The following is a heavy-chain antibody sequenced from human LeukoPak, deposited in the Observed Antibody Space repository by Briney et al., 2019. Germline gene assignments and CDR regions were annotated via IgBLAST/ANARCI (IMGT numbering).Heavy chain of an antibody. J-gene: IGHJ6*02. Sequence: PSETLSLTCTVSGGSIRSYYWSWIRQPPGKGLEWIGYIYYSGSTNYNPSLKSRVTISVDTSKNQFSLKLSSVTAADTAVYYCARAPARTIFGVVTDYYYGMDVWGQGTTVTVS. V-gene: IGHV4-59*01. CDR1: GGSIRSYY. D-gene: IGHD3-3*01. CDR2: IYYSGST. CDR3: ARAPARTIFGVVTDYYYGMDV.